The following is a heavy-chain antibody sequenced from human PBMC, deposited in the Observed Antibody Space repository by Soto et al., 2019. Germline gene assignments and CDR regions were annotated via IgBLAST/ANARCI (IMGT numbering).Heavy chain of an antibody. Sequence: QVQLQESGPGLVKPSETQSLTCTVSGGCISSYYWSWIRQPPGKGLEWIGYIYYSGSTNYNPSLKSRVTISVDTSKNQFSLKLSSVTAADTAVYYCARRYGPGFDYWGQGTLVTVSS. J-gene: IGHJ4*02. V-gene: IGHV4-59*08. D-gene: IGHD4-17*01. CDR2: IYYSGST. CDR1: GGCISSYY. CDR3: ARRYGPGFDY.